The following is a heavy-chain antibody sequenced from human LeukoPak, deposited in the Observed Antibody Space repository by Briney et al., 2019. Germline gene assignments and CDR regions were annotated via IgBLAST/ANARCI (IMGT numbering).Heavy chain of an antibody. CDR1: GFTFSSYA. CDR3: AKYFGPGTYAVDY. V-gene: IGHV3-74*03. D-gene: IGHD3-10*01. J-gene: IGHJ4*02. CDR2: ITGDGSST. Sequence: GGSLRLSCAASGFTFSSYAMSWVRQAPGKGLVWVSRITGDGSSTTYADSVRGRFTISRDNAKNTVYLQMNSLSADDTAVYYCAKYFGPGTYAVDYWGQGTLVTVSS.